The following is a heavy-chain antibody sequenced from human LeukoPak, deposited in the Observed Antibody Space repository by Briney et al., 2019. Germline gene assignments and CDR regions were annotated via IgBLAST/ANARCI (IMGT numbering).Heavy chain of an antibody. V-gene: IGHV4-34*01. D-gene: IGHD3-9*01. J-gene: IGHJ5*02. Sequence: SETLSLTCAVYGGSFSGYYWSWIRQPPGKGLEWIGEINHSGSTNYNPSLKSRVTISVDTSKNQFSLKLSSVTAADTSVHYCARAALRYFDWPNWFDPWGQGTLVTVSS. CDR1: GGSFSGYY. CDR3: ARAALRYFDWPNWFDP. CDR2: INHSGST.